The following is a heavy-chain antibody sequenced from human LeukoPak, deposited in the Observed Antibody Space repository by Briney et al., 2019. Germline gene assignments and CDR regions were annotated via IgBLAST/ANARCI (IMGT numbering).Heavy chain of an antibody. J-gene: IGHJ4*02. Sequence: GSLRLSCAASGFTFSSYAMSWVRQAPGKGLEWIGSIYYSGSTYYNPSLKSRVTISVDTSKNQFSLKLSSVTAADTAVYYCAREVAGFDYWGQGTLVTVSS. V-gene: IGHV4-39*01. CDR1: GFTFSSYA. CDR3: AREVAGFDY. CDR2: IYYSGST.